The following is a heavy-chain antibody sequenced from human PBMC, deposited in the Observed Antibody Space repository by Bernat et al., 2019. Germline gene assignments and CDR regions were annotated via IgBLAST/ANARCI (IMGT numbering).Heavy chain of an antibody. D-gene: IGHD1-26*01. J-gene: IGHJ1*01. CDR3: ALDNTHIVGATSFQH. Sequence: QVQLQESGPGLVKPSGTLSLTCAVFGGSISSSNWWSWVRQPPGKGLEWIGEIYHSGSTNYNPSLKSRVTISVDKSKNQFSLKLSSVTAADTAVYYCALDNTHIVGATSFQHWGQGTLVTVSS. CDR2: IYHSGST. CDR1: GGSISSSNW. V-gene: IGHV4-4*02.